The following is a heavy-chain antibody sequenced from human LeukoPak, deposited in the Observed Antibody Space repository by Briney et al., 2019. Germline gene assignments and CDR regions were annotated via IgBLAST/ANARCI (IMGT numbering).Heavy chain of an antibody. Sequence: GGSLRLSCEVSGFTVSNNYMSWVRQAPGKGLEWVSVIYGGRNNTHYADSVKGRFTISRDNSKSTLYLQMNSLRAEDTAVYYCARARGVGIAVAAIFDYWGQGTLVTVSS. CDR1: GFTVSNNY. V-gene: IGHV3-53*05. CDR3: ARARGVGIAVAAIFDY. J-gene: IGHJ4*02. CDR2: IYGGRNNT. D-gene: IGHD6-19*01.